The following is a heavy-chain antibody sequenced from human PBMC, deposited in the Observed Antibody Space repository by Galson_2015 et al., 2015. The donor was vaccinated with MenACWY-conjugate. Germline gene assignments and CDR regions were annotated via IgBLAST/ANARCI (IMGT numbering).Heavy chain of an antibody. CDR2: ISSSSSTI. CDR3: AGDPTAMATNWFDP. J-gene: IGHJ5*02. D-gene: IGHD5-18*01. Sequence: SLRLSCAASGFTFSSYSMNWVRQAPGKGLEWVSYISSSSSTIYYADSVKGRFTISRDNAKNSLYLQMNSLRDEDTAVYYCAGDPTAMATNWFDPWGQGTLVTVSS. CDR1: GFTFSSYS. V-gene: IGHV3-48*02.